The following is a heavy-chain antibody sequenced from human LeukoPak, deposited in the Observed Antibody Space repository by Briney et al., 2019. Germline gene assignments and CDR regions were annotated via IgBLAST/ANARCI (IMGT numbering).Heavy chain of an antibody. Sequence: GGSLRLSCAASGFTFSSYGMSWVRQAPGKGLEWVSAISGSGGSTYYADSVKGRFTISRDNSKNTLYLQMNSLRAEDTAVYYCAKEWGYDSSGYRNWFDPWGQGTLVTVSS. CDR1: GFTFSSYG. CDR2: ISGSGGST. J-gene: IGHJ5*02. V-gene: IGHV3-23*01. D-gene: IGHD3-22*01. CDR3: AKEWGYDSSGYRNWFDP.